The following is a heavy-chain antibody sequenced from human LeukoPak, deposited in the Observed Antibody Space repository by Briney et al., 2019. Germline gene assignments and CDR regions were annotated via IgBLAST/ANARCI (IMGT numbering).Heavy chain of an antibody. Sequence: GGSLRLSCAASGFTFSSYSMNWVRQAPGKGLEWVSAISGSGGSTYYADSVKGRFTISRDNSKNTLYLQMNSLRAEDTAVYYCAKAGIQSGDYWGQGTLVTVSS. CDR2: ISGSGGST. J-gene: IGHJ4*02. CDR1: GFTFSSYS. V-gene: IGHV3-23*01. CDR3: AKAGIQSGDY. D-gene: IGHD5-18*01.